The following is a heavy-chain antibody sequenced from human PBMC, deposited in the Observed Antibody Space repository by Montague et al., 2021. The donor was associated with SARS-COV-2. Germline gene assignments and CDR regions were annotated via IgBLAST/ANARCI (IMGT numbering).Heavy chain of an antibody. CDR3: ARGKEDFFMTVVVVTAASYYFDS. J-gene: IGHJ4*02. V-gene: IGHV4-34*01. CDR1: GGSFNGYY. D-gene: IGHD3-22*01. Sequence: SETLSLTCAVSGGSFNGYYWGWIRQPPGKGLEWVGEINHRGSPTYNPSLKSRVTISADTSENQFSLRLTSVTAADTATYVCARGKEDFFMTVVVVTAASYYFDSWGQGTLVTVSS. CDR2: INHRGSP.